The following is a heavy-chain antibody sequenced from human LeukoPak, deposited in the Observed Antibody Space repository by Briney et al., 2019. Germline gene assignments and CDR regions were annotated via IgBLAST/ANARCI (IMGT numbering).Heavy chain of an antibody. CDR1: GFTFSSYA. V-gene: IGHV3-23*01. J-gene: IGHJ5*02. Sequence: QSGGSLRLSCAASGFTFSSYAMSWVRQAPGKGLDWVSAISGRGGSTYYADSVKGRFTISRDNSKNTLYLQMNSLRAEDTAVYYCAKDPTTVTAGWFDPWGQGTLVTVSS. CDR2: ISGRGGST. CDR3: AKDPTTVTAGWFDP. D-gene: IGHD4-17*01.